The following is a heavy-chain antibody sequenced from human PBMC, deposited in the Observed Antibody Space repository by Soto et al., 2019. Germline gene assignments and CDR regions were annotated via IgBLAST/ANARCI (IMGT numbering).Heavy chain of an antibody. CDR2: IIPIFGTA. D-gene: IGHD5-12*01. J-gene: IGHJ4*02. V-gene: IGHV1-69*12. CDR3: ARFSRDGYNGPFDY. CDR1: GGTFSSYA. Sequence: QVQLVQSGAEVKKPGSSVKVSCKASGGTFSSYAISWVRQAPGQGLEWMGGIIPIFGTANYAQKFQGRVTXLAPEXXSTAYMELSSLRSEDTAVYYCARFSRDGYNGPFDYWGQGTLVTVSS.